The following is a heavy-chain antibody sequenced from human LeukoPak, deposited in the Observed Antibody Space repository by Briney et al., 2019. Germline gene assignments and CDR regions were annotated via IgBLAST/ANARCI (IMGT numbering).Heavy chain of an antibody. Sequence: GGSLRLSCAASGFTFSSYWMSWVRQAPGKGLEWVANIKQDGSGKYYVDSVKGRFTISRDNAKNTLYLQTNSLRAEDTAVYYCAKGSYRAYWYFDLWGRGTLVTVSS. V-gene: IGHV3-7*03. D-gene: IGHD1-26*01. CDR2: IKQDGSGK. CDR1: GFTFSSYW. CDR3: AKGSYRAYWYFDL. J-gene: IGHJ2*01.